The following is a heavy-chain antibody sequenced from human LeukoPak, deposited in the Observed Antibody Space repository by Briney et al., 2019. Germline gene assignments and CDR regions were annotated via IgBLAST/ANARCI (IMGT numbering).Heavy chain of an antibody. CDR2: INHSGST. CDR1: GGSFSGYY. J-gene: IGHJ4*02. CDR3: ARTGIAAAGTNNY. V-gene: IGHV4-34*01. Sequence: PSETLSLTCAVHGGSFSGYYWSWIRQPPGKGLEWIGEINHSGSTNYNPSPKSRVTISVDTSKNQFSLKLSSVTAADTAVYYCARTGIAAAGTNNYWGQGTLVTVSS. D-gene: IGHD6-13*01.